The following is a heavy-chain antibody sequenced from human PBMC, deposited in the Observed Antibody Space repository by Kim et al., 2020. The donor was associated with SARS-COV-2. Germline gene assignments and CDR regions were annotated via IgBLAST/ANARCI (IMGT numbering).Heavy chain of an antibody. Sequence: GGSLRLSCAASGFTFSSYGMHWVRQAPGKGLEWVAVIWYDGSNKYYADSVKGRFTISRDNSKNTLYLQMNSLRAEDTAVYYCARQDSGYGPGQRRADYYYYYGMDVWGQGTTVTVSS. V-gene: IGHV3-33*01. J-gene: IGHJ6*02. CDR1: GFTFSSYG. D-gene: IGHD5-12*01. CDR3: ARQDSGYGPGQRRADYYYYYGMDV. CDR2: IWYDGSNK.